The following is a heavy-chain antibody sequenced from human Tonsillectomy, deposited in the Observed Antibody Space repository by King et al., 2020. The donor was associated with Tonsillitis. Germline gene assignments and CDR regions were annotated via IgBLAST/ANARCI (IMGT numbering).Heavy chain of an antibody. J-gene: IGHJ3*02. D-gene: IGHD2-2*01. Sequence: QLQESGPGLVKPSETLSLTCTVSCGSIRSYYRNWIREPAGKGLDGIWRIFTSGTTRYKPSLQSPVTMSVDTSKNQFSLNMSSVTAADTAVYYCAREDYCSSTSCYFSHDAFDIWGQGRMVTVSS. CDR1: CGSIRSYY. V-gene: IGHV4-4*07. CDR2: IFTSGTT. CDR3: AREDYCSSTSCYFSHDAFDI.